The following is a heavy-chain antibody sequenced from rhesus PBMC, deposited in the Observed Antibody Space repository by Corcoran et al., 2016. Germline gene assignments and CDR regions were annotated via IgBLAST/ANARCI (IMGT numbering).Heavy chain of an antibody. CDR2: MYGGSGSN. J-gene: IGHJ4*01. Sequence: QVQLQESGPGLVKPSEPLPLTCAVSGASISSNYWSWILQPPGKGLEWIGYMYGGSGSNSYNPSLKSRVTSSKDTSKNQLSLKLSSGTAADTAVYYCARIPVGNYYFDYWGQGVLVTVSS. V-gene: IGHV4-147*01. D-gene: IGHD4-17*01. CDR3: ARIPVGNYYFDY. CDR1: GASISSNY.